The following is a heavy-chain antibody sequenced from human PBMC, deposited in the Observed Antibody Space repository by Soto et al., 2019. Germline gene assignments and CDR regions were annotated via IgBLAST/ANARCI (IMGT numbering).Heavy chain of an antibody. J-gene: IGHJ6*02. D-gene: IGHD5-12*01. V-gene: IGHV1-69*02. CDR1: GGTFSSYT. CDR3: VRSLVDTIKYYGMDV. CDR2: IIPILGIV. Sequence: QVQLVQSGAEVKKPGSSVKVSCKASGGTFSSYTASWVRQAPGQGLEWLGRIIPILGIVNYAQKFQGRVTITEDKSTSTAYMELSSLRSEDTAVYYCVRSLVDTIKYYGMDVWGQGTTVTVSS.